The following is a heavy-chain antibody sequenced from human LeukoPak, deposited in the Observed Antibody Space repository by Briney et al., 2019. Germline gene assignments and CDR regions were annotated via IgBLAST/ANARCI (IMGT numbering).Heavy chain of an antibody. D-gene: IGHD6-13*01. J-gene: IGHJ3*02. CDR1: GFTFSSYG. CDR2: IRDDGSNK. Sequence: GSLRLSCAASGFTFSSYGMHWVRQAPGKGLEWVAFIRDDGSNKYYADSVKGRFTISRDNSKNTLYLQMNSLRAEDTAVYYCAKGSVTSSWYGAAFDIWGQGTMVTVSS. V-gene: IGHV3-30*02. CDR3: AKGSVTSSWYGAAFDI.